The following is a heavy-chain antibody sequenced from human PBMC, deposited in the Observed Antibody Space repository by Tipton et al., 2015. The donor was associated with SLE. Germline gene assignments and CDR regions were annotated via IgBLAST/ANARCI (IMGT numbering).Heavy chain of an antibody. D-gene: IGHD5-12*01. CDR1: GGSFSAYY. J-gene: IGHJ4*02. CDR2: INHSGST. CDR3: ASRGYSGYLVDY. V-gene: IGHV4-34*01. Sequence: TLSLTCAVYGGSFSAYYWSWIRQPPGKGLEWIGEINHSGSTNYNPSLKSRVTISVDTSKNQFSLKLSSVTAADTAVYYCASRGYSGYLVDYWGQGTLVTVSS.